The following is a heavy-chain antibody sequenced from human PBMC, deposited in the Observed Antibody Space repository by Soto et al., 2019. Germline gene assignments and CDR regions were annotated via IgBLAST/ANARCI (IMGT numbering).Heavy chain of an antibody. CDR3: ARGLYMAWCDP. D-gene: IGHD2-8*01. V-gene: IGHV1-18*01. CDR2: ISAYNGNS. Sequence: GASVKVSCKASGYNFIGYGITWVRQAPGQGLEWMGWISAYNGNSNYAQSLQDRVTMTTDTSTATAYLELRSLRPDDTAVYLCARGLYMAWCDPWGQGTPVTVSS. CDR1: GYNFIGYG. J-gene: IGHJ5*02.